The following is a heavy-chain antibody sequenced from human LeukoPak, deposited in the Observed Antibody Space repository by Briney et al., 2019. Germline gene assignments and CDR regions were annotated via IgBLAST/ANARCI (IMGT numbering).Heavy chain of an antibody. CDR1: GFIFTDYP. Sequence: QPGGSLRLSCATSGFIFTDYPMNWVRQAPGKGLEWISNIRTTAEGAKYAYYADSVKGRVTISRDDGKNTLYLHMNSLRDDDTAVYYCATDQRYAFDYWGQGILVTVSS. D-gene: IGHD3-9*01. CDR3: ATDQRYAFDY. J-gene: IGHJ4*02. CDR2: IRTTAEGAKYA. V-gene: IGHV3-48*02.